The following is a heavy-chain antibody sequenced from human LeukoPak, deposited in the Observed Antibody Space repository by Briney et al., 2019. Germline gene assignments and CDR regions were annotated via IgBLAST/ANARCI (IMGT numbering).Heavy chain of an antibody. Sequence: SVKVSCKASGGTFSSYAISWVRQAPGQGLEWIGRIIPIFGTANYAQKFQGRVTITTDESTRTAYMELSSLRSEDTAVYYCANLRDPERFDYWGQGTLVTVSS. CDR3: ANLRDPERFDY. CDR1: GGTFSSYA. V-gene: IGHV1-69*05. J-gene: IGHJ4*02. D-gene: IGHD5-24*01. CDR2: IIPIFGTA.